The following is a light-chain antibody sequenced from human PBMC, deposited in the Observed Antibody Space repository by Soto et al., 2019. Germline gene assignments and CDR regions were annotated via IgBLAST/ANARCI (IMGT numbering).Light chain of an antibody. V-gene: IGKV3-20*01. CDR1: QSVSSSY. Sequence: EIVLTQSPSTLSLSPGERATLSCRASQSVSSSYLAWYQQKPGQAPRLLIYGASSRATGIPDRFSGSGSGRDFTLTISRLEPEDFAVYYCQQYGTSPTWTFGQGTKVDI. CDR2: GAS. J-gene: IGKJ1*01. CDR3: QQYGTSPTWT.